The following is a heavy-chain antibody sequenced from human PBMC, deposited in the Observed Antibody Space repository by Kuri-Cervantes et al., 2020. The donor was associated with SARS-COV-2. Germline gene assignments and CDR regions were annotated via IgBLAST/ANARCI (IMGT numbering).Heavy chain of an antibody. D-gene: IGHD3-16*01. CDR1: RGSINSHGFITSNF. V-gene: IGHV4-61*08. J-gene: IGHJ6*03. CDR2: VHSSGST. Sequence: SETLSLTCSVSRGSINSHGFITSNFWTWIRQPPGRGLEWIGDVHSSGSTNYNPSLKSRVTISVDTSKNQFSLKLSSVTAADTAVYYCARDLWGSPGYMDVWGKGTTVTVSS. CDR3: ARDLWGSPGYMDV.